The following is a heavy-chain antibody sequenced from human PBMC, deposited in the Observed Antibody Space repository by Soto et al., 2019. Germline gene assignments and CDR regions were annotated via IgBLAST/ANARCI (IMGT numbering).Heavy chain of an antibody. D-gene: IGHD4-17*01. Sequence: QITLKESGPTLVKPTQTLTLTCTFSGFSLTTSGVGVGWIRQPPGKALEWLALIYWDDKRYSPSLKSRLTITTDTSQHQVVLTMTNMAPAATATYFCAHRTTTVTWWFDPWGQGTLVTVSS. CDR2: IYWDDK. CDR1: GFSLTTSGVG. CDR3: AHRTTTVTWWFDP. J-gene: IGHJ5*02. V-gene: IGHV2-5*01.